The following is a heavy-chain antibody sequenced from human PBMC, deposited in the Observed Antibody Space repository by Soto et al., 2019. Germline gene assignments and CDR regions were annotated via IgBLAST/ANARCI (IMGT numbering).Heavy chain of an antibody. CDR3: ARAKAGGATPNLDY. J-gene: IGHJ4*02. Sequence: SETLSLTCAVSGYSISSGYYWGWIRQPPGKGLEWIGSIYHSGSTYYNPSLKSRVTISVDTSKNQFSLKLSSVTAADTAVYYCARAKAGGATPNLDYWGQGTLVTVSS. CDR2: IYHSGST. V-gene: IGHV4-38-2*01. CDR1: GYSISSGYY. D-gene: IGHD1-26*01.